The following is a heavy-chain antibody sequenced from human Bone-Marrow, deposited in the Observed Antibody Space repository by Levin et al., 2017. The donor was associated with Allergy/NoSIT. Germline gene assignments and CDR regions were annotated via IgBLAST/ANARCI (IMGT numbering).Heavy chain of an antibody. D-gene: IGHD3-16*01. J-gene: IGHJ4*02. CDR3: ALGDLGVANFDY. CDR1: GFTFASHW. CDR2: INSDGSDT. V-gene: IGHV3-74*01. Sequence: AGGSLRLSCAASGFTFASHWMHWVRQAPGEGLVWVSRINSDGSDTSCADSVKGRFTISRDNAKSTLYLQMNSLRAEDTAVYYCALGDLGVANFDYWGQGALVTVSS.